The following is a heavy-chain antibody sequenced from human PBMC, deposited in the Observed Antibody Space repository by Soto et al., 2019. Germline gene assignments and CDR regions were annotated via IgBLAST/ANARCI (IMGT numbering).Heavy chain of an antibody. D-gene: IGHD4-17*01. CDR1: GFTFSSYA. CDR2: VSTSGGAT. CDR3: AKDFTPDGYWDFDY. Sequence: GGSLRLSCAASGFTFSSYAMSWVRQAPGKGLEWVSTVSTSGGATYYTDSVKGRFTISRDNSKNTLYLQMNNLRAEDTAVYYCAKDFTPDGYWDFDYWGQGTLVTVSS. V-gene: IGHV3-23*01. J-gene: IGHJ4*02.